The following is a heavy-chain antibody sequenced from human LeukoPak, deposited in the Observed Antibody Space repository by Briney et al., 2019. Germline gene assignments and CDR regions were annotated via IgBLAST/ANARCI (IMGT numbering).Heavy chain of an antibody. CDR1: AYKFTSFW. Sequence: PGESLKISCKGSAYKFTSFWIGWVRQMPGKGLEWLGNIYTGDSNTRYSPSFQGQVTISADKSITTAYLQWSSLKASDTAMYYCARRAPGYSNILDAFDIWGQGTMVTVSS. J-gene: IGHJ3*02. D-gene: IGHD1-26*01. CDR2: IYTGDSNT. V-gene: IGHV5-51*01. CDR3: ARRAPGYSNILDAFDI.